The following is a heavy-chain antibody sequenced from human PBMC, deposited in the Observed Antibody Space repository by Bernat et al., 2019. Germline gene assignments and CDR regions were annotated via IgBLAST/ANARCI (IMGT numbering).Heavy chain of an antibody. CDR3: ARAQEEYCSGGSCYSAFSGFDY. CDR2: INPNSGGT. J-gene: IGHJ4*02. Sequence: QVQLVQSGAEVKKPGASVKVSCKASGYTFTGYYMHWVRQAPGQGLEWMGWINPNSGGTNYAQKFQGWVTMTRDTSISTAYMELSRLRSDDTAVYYCARAQEEYCSGGSCYSAFSGFDYWGQGTLVTVSS. D-gene: IGHD2-15*01. CDR1: GYTFTGYY. V-gene: IGHV1-2*04.